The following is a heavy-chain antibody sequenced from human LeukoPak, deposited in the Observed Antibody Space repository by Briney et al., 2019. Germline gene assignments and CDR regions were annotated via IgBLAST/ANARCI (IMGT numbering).Heavy chain of an antibody. Sequence: TGGSLRLSSTASGFTFGDYAMSWVRQAPGKGLEWVGFIRSKAYGGTTEYAASVKGRFTISRDDSKSIAYLQMNSLKTEDTAVYYCTRDRNGYSYGYGYYYYGMDVWGQGTTVTVSS. CDR2: IRSKAYGGTT. V-gene: IGHV3-49*04. J-gene: IGHJ6*02. CDR1: GFTFGDYA. CDR3: TRDRNGYSYGYGYYYYGMDV. D-gene: IGHD5-18*01.